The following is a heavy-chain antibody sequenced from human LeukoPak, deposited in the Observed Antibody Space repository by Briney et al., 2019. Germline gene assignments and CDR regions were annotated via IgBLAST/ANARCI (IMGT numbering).Heavy chain of an antibody. D-gene: IGHD2-2*01. V-gene: IGHV4-4*02. CDR3: ARIDIVVVPAASARSGWFDP. CDR1: GGSISSSNW. J-gene: IGHJ5*02. Sequence: PSGTLSLTCAVSGGSISSSNWWSWVRQPPGKGLEWIGEIYHSGSTNYNPSLKSRVTISVDKSKNQFSLKLSSVTAADTAVYYCARIDIVVVPAASARSGWFDPWGQGTLVTVSS. CDR2: IYHSGST.